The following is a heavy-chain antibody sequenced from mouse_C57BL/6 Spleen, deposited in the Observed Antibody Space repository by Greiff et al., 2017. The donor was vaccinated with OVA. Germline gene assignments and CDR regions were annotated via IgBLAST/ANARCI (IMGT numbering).Heavy chain of an antibody. CDR2: ISSGSSTI. CDR3: ARGGNFQFAY. CDR1: GFTFSDYG. Sequence: DVQLVESGGGLVKPGGSLKLSCAASGFTFSDYGMHWVRQAPEKGLEWVAYISSGSSTIYYADTVKGRFTISRDNAKNTLFLQMTSLRSEDTAMYYCARGGNFQFAYWGQGTLVTVSA. V-gene: IGHV5-17*01. D-gene: IGHD2-1*01. J-gene: IGHJ3*01.